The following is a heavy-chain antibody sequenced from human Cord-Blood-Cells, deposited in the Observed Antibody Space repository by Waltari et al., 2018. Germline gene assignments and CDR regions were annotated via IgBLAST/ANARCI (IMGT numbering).Heavy chain of an antibody. V-gene: IGHV1-18*04. Sequence: QVHLVQSGAEVKKPGASVKVSCKASGYTFTSHGIRGVRPAPGQGLEWMGWNSDYNGNTNYAQKLQGRVTMTTDTSTSTAYMELRSLRADDTAVYYCARGENSGGSVDYWGQGTLVTVSS. CDR2: NSDYNGNT. D-gene: IGHD1-26*01. CDR3: ARGENSGGSVDY. CDR1: GYTFTSHG. J-gene: IGHJ4*02.